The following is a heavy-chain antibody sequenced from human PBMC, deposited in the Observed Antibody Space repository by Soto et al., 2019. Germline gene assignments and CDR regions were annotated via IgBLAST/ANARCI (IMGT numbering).Heavy chain of an antibody. D-gene: IGHD5-18*01. CDR1: GGSISSNNYY. J-gene: IGHJ6*03. CDR3: ASGDTTMGFFYYYVDV. CDR2: IYYSGST. V-gene: IGHV4-39*01. Sequence: SETLSLTCTVSGGSISSNNYYWGCIRQPPGKGLEWIGTIYYSGSTYYNPSLKSRVTISVDTSKNQFSLKLSSVTAADTAVYYCASGDTTMGFFYYYVDVWGKGTTVTVSS.